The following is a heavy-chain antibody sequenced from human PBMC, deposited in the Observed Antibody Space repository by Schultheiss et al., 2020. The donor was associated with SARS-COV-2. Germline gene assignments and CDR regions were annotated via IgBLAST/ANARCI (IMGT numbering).Heavy chain of an antibody. Sequence: ASVKVSCKASGGTFSSYAISWVRQAPGQGLEWMGWISAYNGNTNYAQKLQGRVTITADESTSTAYMELSSLRSDDTAVYYCARALITMVRGVLLDYYGMDVWGQGTTVTVSS. CDR1: GGTFSSYA. D-gene: IGHD3-10*01. V-gene: IGHV1-18*01. CDR3: ARALITMVRGVLLDYYGMDV. CDR2: ISAYNGNT. J-gene: IGHJ6*02.